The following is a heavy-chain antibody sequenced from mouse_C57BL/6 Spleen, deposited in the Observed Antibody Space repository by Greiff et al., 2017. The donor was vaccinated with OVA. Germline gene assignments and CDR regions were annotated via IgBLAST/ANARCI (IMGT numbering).Heavy chain of an antibody. CDR3: AGLRSSGNYAMDY. Sequence: VKLMESGPGLVAPSQSLSITCTVSGFSLTSYAISWVRQPPGKGLEWLGVIWTGGGTTYNSALKSRLSISKDNSKSQVFLKMNSLQTDDTARYYGAGLRSSGNYAMDYWGQGTSVTVSA. CDR2: IWTGGGT. D-gene: IGHD1-1*01. CDR1: GFSLTSYA. J-gene: IGHJ4*01. V-gene: IGHV2-9-1*01.